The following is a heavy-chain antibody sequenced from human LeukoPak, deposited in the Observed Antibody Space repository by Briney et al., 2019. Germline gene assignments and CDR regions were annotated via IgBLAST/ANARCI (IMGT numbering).Heavy chain of an antibody. Sequence: VKVSCKASGCGFSSYAISWKRQGHGQGLGWMGRIIPTIGTANYAQKFQGRVTITTDESTSTAYMELSSLRSEDTAVYYCAQGAIAVAGYHAFDIWGQGTMVTVSS. CDR2: IIPTIGTA. J-gene: IGHJ3*02. D-gene: IGHD6-19*01. V-gene: IGHV1-69*13. CDR3: AQGAIAVAGYHAFDI. CDR1: GCGFSSYA.